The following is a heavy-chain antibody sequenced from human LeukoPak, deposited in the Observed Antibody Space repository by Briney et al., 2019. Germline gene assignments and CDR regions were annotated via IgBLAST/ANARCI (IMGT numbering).Heavy chain of an antibody. J-gene: IGHJ4*02. Sequence: GGSLRLSCAASGFTFSSYAMHWVRQALGKGLEWVAVISYDGSNKYYADSVKGRFTISRDNSKNTPYLQMNSLRAEDTAVYYCVRDILYCSTSRCYTFDCWGQGTLVTVSS. CDR2: ISYDGSNK. CDR3: VRDILYCSTSRCYTFDC. D-gene: IGHD2-2*02. CDR1: GFTFSSYA. V-gene: IGHV3-30-3*01.